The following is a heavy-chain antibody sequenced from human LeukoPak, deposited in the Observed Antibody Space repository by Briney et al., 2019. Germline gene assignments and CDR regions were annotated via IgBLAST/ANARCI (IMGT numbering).Heavy chain of an antibody. D-gene: IGHD5-24*01. CDR2: VSYSGST. CDR3: ARTGGYNSPFSF. J-gene: IGHJ4*02. V-gene: IGHV4-59*01. CDR1: GGSISSYY. Sequence: SETLSLTCTVSGGSISSYYWNWVRQPPGKGLEWIGYVSYSGSTNYNPPLKSRVTISVDTSKIQFSLKLNSVTAADTAVYHCARTGGYNSPFSFWGQGALVTVSS.